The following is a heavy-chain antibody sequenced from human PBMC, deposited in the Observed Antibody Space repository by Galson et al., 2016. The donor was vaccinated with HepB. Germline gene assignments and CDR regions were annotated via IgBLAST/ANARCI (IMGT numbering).Heavy chain of an antibody. CDR2: MYYSGNS. D-gene: IGHD2-2*01. CDR3: ARHAIVILPSAIEYFDY. V-gene: IGHV4-39*01. CDR1: GGSVSSGDFY. Sequence: SETLSLTCTVTGGSVSSGDFYWGWIRQPPGKGLEWIGSMYYSGNSYYNPSLWGRVTISVDTSNNHFSLHLSSVTAADTAVYYCARHAIVILPSAIEYFDYWGQGTLVTVSS. J-gene: IGHJ4*02.